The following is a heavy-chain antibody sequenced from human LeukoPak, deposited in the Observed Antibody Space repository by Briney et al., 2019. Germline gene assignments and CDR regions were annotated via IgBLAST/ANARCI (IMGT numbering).Heavy chain of an antibody. Sequence: GGSLRLSCAASGFTFRSYAMTWVRQAPGKGLEWVSLIMHDGGSIFYADSVKGRFTISRDNSKNTLYLRMSSLSAADTALYYCARVGLTTGMLPDYWGQGTLVTVSS. D-gene: IGHD1-1*01. V-gene: IGHV3-23*01. CDR3: ARVGLTTGMLPDY. J-gene: IGHJ4*02. CDR2: IMHDGGSI. CDR1: GFTFRSYA.